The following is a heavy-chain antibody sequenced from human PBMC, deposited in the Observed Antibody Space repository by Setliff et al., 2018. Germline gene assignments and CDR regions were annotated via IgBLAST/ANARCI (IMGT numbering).Heavy chain of an antibody. CDR3: ARGDVYSGSYYHFDY. D-gene: IGHD1-26*01. J-gene: IGHJ4*02. CDR1: GYTFTNYA. Sequence: RASVKVSCKASGYTFTNYAIHWVRQAPGQGLEWMGWINAGNGNIRYSQNFQGRGTITRDTSASTAYMELSSPTSEDTAIYYCARGDVYSGSYYHFDYWGQGTLVTVSS. CDR2: INAGNGNI. V-gene: IGHV1-3*01.